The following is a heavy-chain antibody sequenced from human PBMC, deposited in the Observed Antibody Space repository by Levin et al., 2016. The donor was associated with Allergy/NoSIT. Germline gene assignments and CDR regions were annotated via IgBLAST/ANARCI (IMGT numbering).Heavy chain of an antibody. CDR3: ARGRSGRAFDV. Sequence: WIRQPPGKGLEWVSVIYSSGSTYYTDSVKGRFTISRDNSKNTLYVQMNSLRAEDTAVYYCARGRSGRAFDVWGQGTMVTVSS. D-gene: IGHD7-27*01. V-gene: IGHV3-53*01. J-gene: IGHJ3*01. CDR2: IYSSGST.